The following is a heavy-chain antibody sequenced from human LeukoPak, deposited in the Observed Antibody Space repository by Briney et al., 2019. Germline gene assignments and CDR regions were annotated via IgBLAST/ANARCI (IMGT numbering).Heavy chain of an antibody. CDR1: GGSISRYY. CDR2: VYYSGTT. V-gene: IGHV4-59*01. Sequence: PSETLSLTCTVSGGSISRYYWSWIRQPPGKGLEWIGYVYYSGTTNYNPSLKSRITISVDTSKNQFSLKLSSVTAADTAVYYCARAATMSDAFDIWGQGTMVTVSS. J-gene: IGHJ3*02. CDR3: ARAATMSDAFDI. D-gene: IGHD3-22*01.